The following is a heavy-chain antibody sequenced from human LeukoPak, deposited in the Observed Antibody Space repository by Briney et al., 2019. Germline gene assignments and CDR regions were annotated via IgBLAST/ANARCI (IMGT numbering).Heavy chain of an antibody. D-gene: IGHD3-22*01. J-gene: IGHJ4*02. CDR2: ISGSGGST. CDR3: AKDPSLSYDSSAYYYHY. CDR1: GFTFSSYA. Sequence: GGSLRLSRAASGFTFSSYAMSWVRQAPGKGLEWVSAISGSGGSTYYADSVKGRFTISRDNSKNTLYLQMNSLRAEDTAVYYCAKDPSLSYDSSAYYYHYWGQGTLVTVSS. V-gene: IGHV3-23*01.